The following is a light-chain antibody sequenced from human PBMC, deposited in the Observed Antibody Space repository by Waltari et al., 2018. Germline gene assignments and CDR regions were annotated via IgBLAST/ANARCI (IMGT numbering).Light chain of an antibody. Sequence: HSALTQAASVSGSPGQSITISCTGTSTDIGTYEHDPWFQQHPDKAPKLMNYDVRTRPLGVSNRFSGSKSGITASLSISGLLAEDEAYYYCSSYTSSSTWVFGGGTKVTVL. V-gene: IGLV2-14*03. J-gene: IGLJ3*02. CDR3: SSYTSSSTWV. CDR1: STDIGTYEH. CDR2: DVR.